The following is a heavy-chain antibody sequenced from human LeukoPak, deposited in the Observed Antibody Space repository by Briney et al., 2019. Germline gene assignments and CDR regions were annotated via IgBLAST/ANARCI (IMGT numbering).Heavy chain of an antibody. CDR3: AKVGSIADCFDS. CDR2: VSSTGGGT. CDR1: GFTFRNYV. V-gene: IGHV3-23*01. Sequence: GGSLRLSCAASGFTFRNYVMSWVRQAPGKGLEWVSGVSSTGGGTYYADSVKGRFSISRDNSKNILYLQMNNLRAEDTAVYYCAKVGSIADCFDSWGQGTLVSVSS. J-gene: IGHJ5*01. D-gene: IGHD3-10*01.